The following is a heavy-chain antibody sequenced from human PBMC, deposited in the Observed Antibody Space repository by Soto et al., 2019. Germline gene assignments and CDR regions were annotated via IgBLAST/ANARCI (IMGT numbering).Heavy chain of an antibody. D-gene: IGHD1-26*01. V-gene: IGHV4-38-2*01. CDR2: VYRSGHA. CDR3: ASGRGRRRWRFDY. CDR1: GYSKGIGFY. Sequence: SESRSLTCVLSGYSKGIGFYGGGIRQTHGSGLEWSGYVYRSGHAYHRPSLRRLLTISMDPHKHAISLRVNAVTADDTAVYYCASGRGRRRWRFDYWGQGTLVTVSS. J-gene: IGHJ4*02.